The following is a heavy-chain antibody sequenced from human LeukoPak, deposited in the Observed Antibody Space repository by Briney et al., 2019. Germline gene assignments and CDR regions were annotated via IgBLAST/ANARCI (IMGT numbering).Heavy chain of an antibody. Sequence: PGTSLRLSCAASGFPFSDYGMYWVRQAPGKGLEWLAVISHDGNNKYYAESVKGRIAISRDNTKNSLYLQMNSLRAEDTAVYYCARDLSGWGQGTLVTVSS. J-gene: IGHJ4*02. CDR1: GFPFSDYG. D-gene: IGHD1-14*01. V-gene: IGHV3-30*03. CDR3: ARDLSG. CDR2: ISHDGNNK.